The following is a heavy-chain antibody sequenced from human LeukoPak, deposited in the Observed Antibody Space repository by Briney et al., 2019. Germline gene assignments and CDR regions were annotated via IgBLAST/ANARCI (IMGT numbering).Heavy chain of an antibody. CDR1: GGSFSGYY. D-gene: IGHD6-13*01. Sequence: PSETLSLTCAVYGGSFSGYYWSWIRQPPGKGLEWIGEINHSGSTNYNPSLKSRVTISVDTSKNQFSLKLSSVTAADTAVYYCARKVSSSWYRYWGQGTLVTVSS. V-gene: IGHV4-34*01. CDR3: ARKVSSSWYRY. J-gene: IGHJ4*02. CDR2: INHSGST.